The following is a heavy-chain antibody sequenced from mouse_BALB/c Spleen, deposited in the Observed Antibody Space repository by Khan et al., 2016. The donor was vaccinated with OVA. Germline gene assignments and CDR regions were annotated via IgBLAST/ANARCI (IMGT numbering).Heavy chain of an antibody. V-gene: IGHV1-7*01. Sequence: QVQLQQSGAELAKPEASVKMSCKASGYTFINYWILWIKQRPGQGLEWIGYINPSTGYTEYNQNFKDKATLTADISSSTAYMQLSSLTSEDSAVYYCARRGLRWDFDYWGQGTTLTVSS. CDR3: ARRGLRWDFDY. D-gene: IGHD1-1*01. CDR2: INPSTGYT. J-gene: IGHJ2*01. CDR1: GYTFINYW.